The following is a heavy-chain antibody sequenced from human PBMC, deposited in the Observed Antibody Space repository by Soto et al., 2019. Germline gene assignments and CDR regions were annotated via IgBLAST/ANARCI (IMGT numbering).Heavy chain of an antibody. D-gene: IGHD2-2*01. J-gene: IGHJ4*02. V-gene: IGHV3-74*01. CDR1: DFIFSNYW. CDR3: GRGSTVVPGNAFY. CDR2: INGDGSST. Sequence: GGSLRLSCAASDFIFSNYWMHWVRQAPGKGLVWVSRINGDGSSTNYADSVKGRFTISRDNAKNTLYLQMNSLRAEDTAVYYCGRGSTVVPGNAFYWGLGTLVTVSS.